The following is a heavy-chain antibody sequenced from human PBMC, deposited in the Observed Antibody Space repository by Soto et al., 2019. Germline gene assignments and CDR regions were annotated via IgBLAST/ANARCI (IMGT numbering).Heavy chain of an antibody. CDR2: IWYDGSKE. CDR3: ARDHSGGTVH. CDR1: GFTFTTYG. Sequence: GGSLRLSCVASGFTFTTYGMHWVRQAPGKGLEWVAVIWYDGSKEYYADSVKGRFTISRDDSKSTLYLQMNSLRGEDTAVYYCARDHSGGTVHCGRATLLTVCS. V-gene: IGHV3-33*01. D-gene: IGHD2-15*01. J-gene: IGHJ4*02.